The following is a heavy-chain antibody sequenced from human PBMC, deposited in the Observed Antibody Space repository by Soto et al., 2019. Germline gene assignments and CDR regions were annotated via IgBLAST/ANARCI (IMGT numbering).Heavy chain of an antibody. J-gene: IGHJ4*02. CDR3: ARGGSYTALDY. D-gene: IGHD1-26*01. CDR1: GFTFSSYA. CDR2: ISYDGSNK. Sequence: QVQLVESGGGVVQPGRSLRLSCAASGFTFSSYAMHWVRQAPGKGLEWVAVISYDGSNKYYADSVKGRFTISRDNSKNTLYVQMNMLRAEDTAVYYCARGGSYTALDYWGQGTLVTVSS. V-gene: IGHV3-30-3*01.